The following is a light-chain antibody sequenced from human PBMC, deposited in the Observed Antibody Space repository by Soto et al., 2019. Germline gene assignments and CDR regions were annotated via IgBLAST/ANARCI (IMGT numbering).Light chain of an antibody. J-gene: IGKJ5*01. V-gene: IGKV3-15*01. CDR2: GAS. CDR1: QSVSSN. Sequence: EIVMTQSPATLSVSPGERATLSCRASQSVSSNLAWYQQKPGQAPRLLIYGASTRATGIQARFSGSGSGTEFTLTIRSLQSEDFAVYYCQQYNNWPITFGQGTRLEIK. CDR3: QQYNNWPIT.